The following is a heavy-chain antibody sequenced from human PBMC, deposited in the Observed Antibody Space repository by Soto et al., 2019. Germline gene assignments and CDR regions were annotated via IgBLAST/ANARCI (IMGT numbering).Heavy chain of an antibody. J-gene: IGHJ4*02. V-gene: IGHV5-51*01. CDR2: IYPGDSDT. CDR3: ARHPYHTYSFTYGDF. Sequence: GESLKISCKASGYSFLNFWIGWVRQVPGKGPEWMGLIYPGDSDTRYSPSFQGQVTISADQSRTTAYLQWSSLKASDSAIYYCARHPYHTYSFTYGDFWGQGTRVTVAS. CDR1: GYSFLNFW. D-gene: IGHD5-18*01.